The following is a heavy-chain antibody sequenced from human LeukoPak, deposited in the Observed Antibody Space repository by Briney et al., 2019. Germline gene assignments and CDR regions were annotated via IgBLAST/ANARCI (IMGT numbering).Heavy chain of an antibody. J-gene: IGHJ6*03. CDR2: ISYDGSSK. V-gene: IGHV3-30*04. Sequence: GGSLRLSCAASGFIFNNYAIHWVRQAPGKGLDWVAVISYDGSSKYYADSLKGRFTISRDNSKNTLYLQMNSLRTDDTAVYYCARVKMAIFGVAHTPTVYYYYMDVWGKGTTVTVSS. CDR3: ARVKMAIFGVAHTPTVYYYYMDV. CDR1: GFIFNNYA. D-gene: IGHD3-3*01.